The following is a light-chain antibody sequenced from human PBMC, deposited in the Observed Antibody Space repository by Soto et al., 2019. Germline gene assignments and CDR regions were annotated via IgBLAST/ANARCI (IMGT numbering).Light chain of an antibody. Sequence: EIVLTQSTGTLSLSPGERATLSCRASQSVSSSYLAWYQQKPGQAPRLLIYGASSRATGIPDRFSGSGSGTDFTLTISRLEPEDFAVYYCQQYGSSRTFGQGNKLEIK. V-gene: IGKV3-20*01. J-gene: IGKJ2*02. CDR3: QQYGSSRT. CDR1: QSVSSSY. CDR2: GAS.